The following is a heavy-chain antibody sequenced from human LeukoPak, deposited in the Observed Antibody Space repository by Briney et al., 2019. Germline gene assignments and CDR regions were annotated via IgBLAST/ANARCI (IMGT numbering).Heavy chain of an antibody. CDR2: INPNSGGT. CDR3: ARGSSGGWFYTAFLGFDY. V-gene: IGHV1-2*02. CDR1: GYTFTGCY. J-gene: IGHJ4*02. Sequence: ASVKVSCKASGYTFTGCYMHWVRQAPGQGLEWMGWINPNSGGTNYAQKFQGRVTMTRDTSISTAYMELSRLRSDDTAVYYCARGSSGGWFYTAFLGFDYWGREPWSPSPQ. D-gene: IGHD6-19*01.